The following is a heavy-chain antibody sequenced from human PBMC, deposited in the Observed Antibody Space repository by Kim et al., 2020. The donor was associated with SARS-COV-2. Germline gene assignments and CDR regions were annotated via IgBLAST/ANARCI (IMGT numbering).Heavy chain of an antibody. D-gene: IGHD1-1*01. CDR2: IRSEANSYAT. Sequence: GGSLRLSCAASGFTFSGSAIHWVRQASGRGLEWVGRIRSEANSYATVYAASVKGRFTISRDDSKNTAYLQLNSLKTEDTAVYYCNRVPGTTLAFWDAFEIWGQGTMVTVSS. CDR1: GFTFSGSA. V-gene: IGHV3-73*01. J-gene: IGHJ3*02. CDR3: NRVPGTTLAFWDAFEI.